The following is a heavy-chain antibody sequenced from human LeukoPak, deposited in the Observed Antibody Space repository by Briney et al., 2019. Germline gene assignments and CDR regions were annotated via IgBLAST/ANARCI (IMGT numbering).Heavy chain of an antibody. CDR2: INHSGST. CDR3: ARGIVLMVYATFDY. V-gene: IGHV4-34*01. J-gene: IGHJ4*02. Sequence: SETLSLTCAVYGGSFSGYYWSWIRQPPGKGLEWIGEINHSGSTNYNPSRKSRVTISVDTSKNQFSLKLSSVTAADTAVYYCARGIVLMVYATFDYWGQGTLVTVSS. D-gene: IGHD2-8*01. CDR1: GGSFSGYY.